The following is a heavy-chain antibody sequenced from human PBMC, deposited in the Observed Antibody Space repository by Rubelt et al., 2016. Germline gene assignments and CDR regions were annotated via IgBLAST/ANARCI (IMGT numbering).Heavy chain of an antibody. D-gene: IGHD6-19*01. CDR2: ISYDGRDK. J-gene: IGHJ5*02. CDR3: ARDLSRIAVAGNWFDP. Sequence: VRQAPGKGLEWVAVISYDGRDKKLEDSVKDRFTISRDNSKNTLYVQMSSLRAEDTAVYYCARDLSRIAVAGNWFDPWGQGTLVTVSS. V-gene: IGHV3-30*14.